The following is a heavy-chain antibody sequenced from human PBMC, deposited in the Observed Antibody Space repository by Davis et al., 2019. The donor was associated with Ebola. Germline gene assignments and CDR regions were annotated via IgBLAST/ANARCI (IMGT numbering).Heavy chain of an antibody. D-gene: IGHD3-22*01. CDR3: ARGNRYYYDSRGRFDP. V-gene: IGHV4-4*02. CDR2: IYHSGST. Sequence: SETLSLTCAVSGGSISSSNWWRWVRQPPGKGLEWIGEIYHSGSTNYNPSLKSRVTISVDKSKNQFSLKLSSVTAADTAVYYCARGNRYYYDSRGRFDPWGQGTLVTVSS. CDR1: GGSISSSNW. J-gene: IGHJ5*02.